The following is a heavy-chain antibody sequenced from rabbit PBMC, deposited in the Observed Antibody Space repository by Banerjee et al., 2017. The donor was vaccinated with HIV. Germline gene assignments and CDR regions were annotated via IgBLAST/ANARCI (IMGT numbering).Heavy chain of an antibody. D-gene: IGHD2-1*01. CDR2: IYAGSSGST. CDR3: ARDRLYSYDDYGDLTRLDL. V-gene: IGHV1S40*01. CDR1: GFSFSSSYY. Sequence: QSLEESGGDLVKPGASLTLTCTASGFSFSSSYYMCWVRQAPGKGLEWIACIYAGSSGSTYYASWAKGRFTISKTSSTTVTLQMTSLTAADTATYFCARDRLYSYDDYGDLTRLDLWGPGTLVTVS. J-gene: IGHJ3*01.